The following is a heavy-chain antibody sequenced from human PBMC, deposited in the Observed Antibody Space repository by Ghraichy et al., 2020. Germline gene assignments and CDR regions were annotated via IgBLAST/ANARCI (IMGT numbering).Heavy chain of an antibody. CDR2: IDFSGGS. CDR1: GGSISSYY. J-gene: IGHJ2*01. CDR3: ARAMHFHRYFDL. Sequence: SQTLSLTCTVSGGSISSYYWSWLRQPPGKGLEWIGNIDFSGGSKYSPSLTSRVTISVDTSKNQFSLKLDSVTAADTAVYYCARAMHFHRYFDLWGRGSLVTVSS. V-gene: IGHV4-59*01.